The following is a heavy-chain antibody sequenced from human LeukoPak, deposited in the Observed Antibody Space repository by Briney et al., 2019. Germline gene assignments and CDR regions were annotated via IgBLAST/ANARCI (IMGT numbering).Heavy chain of an antibody. J-gene: IGHJ6*03. D-gene: IGHD2-2*02. Sequence: GGSLRLSCAASGFPFDDYGMTWVRQAPGKGLEWVSGINWNGGSTGYADSVKGRFTISRDNAKNSLYLQMNSLRAEDTALYYCARGGLGYCSSISCYNYYYMDVWGKGTTVTVSS. V-gene: IGHV3-20*04. CDR3: ARGGLGYCSSISCYNYYYMDV. CDR2: INWNGGST. CDR1: GFPFDDYG.